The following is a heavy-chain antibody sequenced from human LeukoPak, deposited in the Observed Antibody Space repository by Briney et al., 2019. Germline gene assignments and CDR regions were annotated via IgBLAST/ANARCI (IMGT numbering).Heavy chain of an antibody. CDR2: INPNSGAT. J-gene: IGHJ6*02. V-gene: IGHV1-2*02. Sequence: ASVKVSCKASGYSFTGYYMHWVRQAPGQGLEWLGWINPNSGATKYAQKFQGRVTMTRDTSIRTAYMELSSLRSDDTAVYYCTRDGVASGMDVWGQGTKVTVSS. CDR3: TRDGVASGMDV. D-gene: IGHD5-12*01. CDR1: GYSFTGYY.